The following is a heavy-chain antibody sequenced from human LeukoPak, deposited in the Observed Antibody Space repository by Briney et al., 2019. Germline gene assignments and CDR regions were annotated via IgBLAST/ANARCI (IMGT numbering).Heavy chain of an antibody. J-gene: IGHJ4*02. CDR3: AKDFGWPFDY. Sequence: GGSLRLSCAASGFSFSTYALSWVRQAPGQGLEWVSATSGNGAKTYYADSVRGRFTISRDNSKNTLYLQMNSLRAEDTAVYYCAKDFGWPFDYWGQGTLVTVSS. CDR2: TSGNGAKT. V-gene: IGHV3-23*01. CDR1: GFSFSTYA. D-gene: IGHD6-19*01.